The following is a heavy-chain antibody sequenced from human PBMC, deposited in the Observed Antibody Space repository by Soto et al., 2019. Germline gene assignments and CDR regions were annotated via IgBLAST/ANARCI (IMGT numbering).Heavy chain of an antibody. CDR3: ARDGYCGYYYDDAFDI. CDR1: GFTFSNYG. Sequence: PGGSLRLSCVGSGFTFSNYGMNWVRQGPGKGLEWLSSISKSGATTYYADSVRGRFTISRDNAKNSLYLQMNSLRDEDMAVYYCARDGYCGYYYDDAFDIWGQGTMVTVSS. CDR2: ISKSGATT. D-gene: IGHD3-22*01. J-gene: IGHJ3*02. V-gene: IGHV3-48*02.